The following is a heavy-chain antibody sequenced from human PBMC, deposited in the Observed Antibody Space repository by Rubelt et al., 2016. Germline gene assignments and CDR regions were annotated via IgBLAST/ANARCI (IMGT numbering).Heavy chain of an antibody. CDR3: ARGKYYSGSYYFDY. V-gene: IGHV2-5*02. Sequence: QITLKESGPTLVKPTQTLTLTCTFSGFSLSTRGVGVGWIRQPPGTALEWLALIYWDDDKRYSPSLTSSRTHTKEPTKNPVSLTMTNMDPVDTATYYCARGKYYSGSYYFDYWGQGTLVTVSS. D-gene: IGHD3-10*01. J-gene: IGHJ4*02. CDR1: GFSLSTRGVG. CDR2: IYWDDDK.